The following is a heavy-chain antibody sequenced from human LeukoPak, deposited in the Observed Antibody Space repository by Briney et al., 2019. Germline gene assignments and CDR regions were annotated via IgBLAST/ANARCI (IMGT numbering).Heavy chain of an antibody. D-gene: IGHD3-22*01. CDR1: GGSISSYY. Sequence: SETLSLTCTVSGGSISSYYWSWIRQPPGKGLEWIGYIYYSGSTNYNPSLKSRVTISVDTSKNQFSLKLSSVTAADTAVYYCARVRVVEEMGESWFDPWGQGTLVTVSS. J-gene: IGHJ5*02. V-gene: IGHV4-59*01. CDR2: IYYSGST. CDR3: ARVRVVEEMGESWFDP.